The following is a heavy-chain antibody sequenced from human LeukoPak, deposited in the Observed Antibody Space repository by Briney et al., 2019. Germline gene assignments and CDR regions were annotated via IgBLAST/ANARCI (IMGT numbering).Heavy chain of an antibody. CDR1: GGSFSGYH. V-gene: IGHV4-34*01. D-gene: IGHD2-15*01. CDR2: IEHLGST. Sequence: SETLSLTCGFSGGSFSGYHWSWIRQSPGKGLEWIAKIEHLGSTNYNPSLKSRVTISVDTSKSQFSLNLTSVTAADTSVYYCARTRTGYCSDSTCYPGYFDLWGRGTLVTVSS. CDR3: ARTRTGYCSDSTCYPGYFDL. J-gene: IGHJ2*01.